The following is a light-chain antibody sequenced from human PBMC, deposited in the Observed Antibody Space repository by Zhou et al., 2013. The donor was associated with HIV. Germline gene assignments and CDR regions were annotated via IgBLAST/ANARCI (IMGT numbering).Light chain of an antibody. V-gene: IGKV1-39*01. Sequence: DIQVTQSPSSLSASVGDRVTITCRASQASISSFHWYQQKPGKAPKLLIYAASSLQSGVPSRFSGSGSGTDFTLTISSLQPEDFATYYCQQSYSFGQGTKVEIK. CDR1: QASISS. CDR3: QQSYS. CDR2: AAS. J-gene: IGKJ1*01.